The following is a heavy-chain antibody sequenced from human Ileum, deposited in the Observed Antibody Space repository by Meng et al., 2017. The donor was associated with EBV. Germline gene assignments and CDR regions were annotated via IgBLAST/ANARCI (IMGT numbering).Heavy chain of an antibody. CDR3: AIYAVGGSGQGY. CDR2: IGGT. Sequence: QAQLEESGPVLVKPSQALSPTCASSGVSISSGVYHWSWLRQPPGKGLGWIGCIGGTYYNPSLKSRLTVSVDTSKNQFSLKLDSATAADTAVYYCAIYAVGGSGQGYWGQGTLVTVSS. CDR1: GVSISSGVYH. D-gene: IGHD1-26*01. V-gene: IGHV4-30-4*01. J-gene: IGHJ4*02.